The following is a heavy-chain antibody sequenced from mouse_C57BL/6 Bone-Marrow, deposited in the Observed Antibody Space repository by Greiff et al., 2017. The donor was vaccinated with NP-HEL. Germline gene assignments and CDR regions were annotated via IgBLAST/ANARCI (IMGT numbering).Heavy chain of an antibody. CDR3: ARYYYGSGYFDY. V-gene: IGHV1-72*01. D-gene: IGHD1-1*01. Sequence: VQRVESGAELVKPGASVKLSCKASGYTFTNYWMHWVKQRPGRGIEWIGRIDPNSGGTKYNEKFKSKATLTVDKPSSTAYMQLSILTSEDSAVYYCARYYYGSGYFDYWGQGTTLTVSS. CDR2: IDPNSGGT. CDR1: GYTFTNYW. J-gene: IGHJ2*01.